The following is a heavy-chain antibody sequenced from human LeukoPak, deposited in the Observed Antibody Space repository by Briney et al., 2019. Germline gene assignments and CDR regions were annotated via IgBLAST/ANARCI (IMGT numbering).Heavy chain of an antibody. CDR2: ISTGSSYI. Sequence: GGSLRLSCAASGFTFSSYSMNWVRQAPGKGLEWVSSISTGSSYIYYAGSVKGRFTISRDNAKNSLYLQMNSLRAEDTAVYYCARDEFSSSPGYFDYWGQGTLVTVSS. J-gene: IGHJ4*02. CDR1: GFTFSSYS. CDR3: ARDEFSSSPGYFDY. D-gene: IGHD6-6*01. V-gene: IGHV3-21*01.